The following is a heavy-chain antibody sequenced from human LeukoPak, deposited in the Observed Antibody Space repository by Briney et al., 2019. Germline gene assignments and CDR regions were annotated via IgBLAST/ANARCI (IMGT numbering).Heavy chain of an antibody. Sequence: ASVKVSCTASGYTFTSYYMHWVRQAPGQGLEWMGIINPSGGSTSYAQKFQGRVTMTRDTSTSTVYMELSSLRSEDTAVYYCARDRGYEPPGYYFDYWGQGTLVTVSS. CDR1: GYTFTSYY. J-gene: IGHJ4*02. CDR2: INPSGGST. V-gene: IGHV1-46*01. CDR3: ARDRGYEPPGYYFDY. D-gene: IGHD2-2*01.